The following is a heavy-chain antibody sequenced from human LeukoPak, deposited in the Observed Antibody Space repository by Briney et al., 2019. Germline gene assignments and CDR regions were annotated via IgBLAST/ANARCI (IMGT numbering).Heavy chain of an antibody. J-gene: IGHJ4*02. CDR3: ARDFRYSGSTIDY. Sequence: GGSLRLSCAASGFTFSSYAMHWVRQAPGQGLEWVAVISYDGSNKYYADSVKGRFTISRDNSKNTLYLQMNSLRAEDTAVYYCARDFRYSGSTIDYWGQGTLVTVSS. CDR2: ISYDGSNK. D-gene: IGHD1-26*01. CDR1: GFTFSSYA. V-gene: IGHV3-30-3*01.